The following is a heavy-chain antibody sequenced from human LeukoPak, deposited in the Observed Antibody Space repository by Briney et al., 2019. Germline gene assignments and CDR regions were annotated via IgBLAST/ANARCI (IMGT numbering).Heavy chain of an antibody. J-gene: IGHJ4*02. CDR2: IGIAGDT. D-gene: IGHD6-19*01. CDR1: GFTFTNYD. CDR3: VRGGSGWYYFDY. Sequence: GGSLRLSCAASGFTFTNYDMHWVRQVTGKGLEWVSAIGIAGDTYYPGSVRGRFTISRENAKNSLYLQMNSLRDGDTAVYYCVRGGSGWYYFDYWGQGTLVTISS. V-gene: IGHV3-13*04.